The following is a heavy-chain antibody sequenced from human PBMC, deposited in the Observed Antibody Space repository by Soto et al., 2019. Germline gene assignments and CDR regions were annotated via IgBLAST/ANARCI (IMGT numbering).Heavy chain of an antibody. Sequence: GGSLRLSCAASEFIFESYTMNWVRQAPGKGLEWVASISSSGSYISYADSLKGRFTISRDNPRKSLFLQMGTLRVEDTAVYFCARSITMRGMDVWGQGTTVTVSS. CDR3: ARSITMRGMDV. J-gene: IGHJ6*02. D-gene: IGHD3-3*01. V-gene: IGHV3-21*01. CDR2: ISSSGSYI. CDR1: EFIFESYT.